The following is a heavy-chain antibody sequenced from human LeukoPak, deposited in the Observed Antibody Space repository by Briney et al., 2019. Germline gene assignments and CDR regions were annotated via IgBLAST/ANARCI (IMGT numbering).Heavy chain of an antibody. CDR2: IISTSTTI. CDR1: GFTFSDYS. V-gene: IGHV3-48*01. Sequence: GGSLRLSCAASGFTFSDYSMNWVRQAPGKGLEWLSYIISTSTTIYYADSVKGRFTISRDNAKNSLYLQMNSLRAEDTAVYYCARTGYLHCSSTSCYGYSYDYWGQGTLVTVSS. J-gene: IGHJ4*02. CDR3: ARTGYLHCSSTSCYGYSYDY. D-gene: IGHD2-2*01.